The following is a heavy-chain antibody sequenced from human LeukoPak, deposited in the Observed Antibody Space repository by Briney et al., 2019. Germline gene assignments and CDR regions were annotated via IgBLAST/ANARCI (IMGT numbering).Heavy chain of an antibody. CDR3: AREILGGFNPGAY. CDR1: LDSTTSNFW. CDR2: IHRSGSP. Sequence: SETLSLTCTVSLDSTTSNFWSWVRQPPGKSLEWIGEIHRSGSPNYNPSLQSRVTISIDRSRNQIVLELSSVSAADTAVYYCAREILGGFNPGAYWGQGTLVTVSS. D-gene: IGHD1-14*01. V-gene: IGHV4-4*02. J-gene: IGHJ4*02.